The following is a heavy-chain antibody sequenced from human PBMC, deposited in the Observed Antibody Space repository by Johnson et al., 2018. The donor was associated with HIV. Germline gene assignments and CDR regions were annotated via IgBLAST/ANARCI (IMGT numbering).Heavy chain of an antibody. CDR3: ASIYYDILTGYYYDAFDI. Sequence: QVQLVESGGGVVQPGRSLRLSCAASGLTFSSYAMHWVRQAPGKGLEWVADISYDGSNKYYADSVKGRFTIYRDNSKNTPYLQMNSLRAEDTAVYYCASIYYDILTGYYYDAFDIWGQGTMVTVSS. J-gene: IGHJ3*02. D-gene: IGHD3-9*01. CDR1: GLTFSSYA. V-gene: IGHV3-30-3*01. CDR2: ISYDGSNK.